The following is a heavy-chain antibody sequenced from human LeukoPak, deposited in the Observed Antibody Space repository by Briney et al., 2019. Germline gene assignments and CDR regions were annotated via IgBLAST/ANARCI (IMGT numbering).Heavy chain of an antibody. J-gene: IGHJ4*02. CDR3: ARGFTSWPQGPYHFDY. V-gene: IGHV3-30*02. Sequence: GGSLRLSCAVSEFTFSDYAMHWVRQAPGKGLEWVASIESNGHEKYSSDSLKGRFTISRDNSKNTLYLQMNTLRPEDTAVFYCARGFTSWPQGPYHFDYWGQGILITVSS. CDR1: EFTFSDYA. D-gene: IGHD2-2*01. CDR2: IESNGHEK.